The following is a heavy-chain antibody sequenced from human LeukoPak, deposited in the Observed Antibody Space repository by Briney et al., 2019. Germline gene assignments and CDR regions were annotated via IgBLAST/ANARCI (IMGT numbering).Heavy chain of an antibody. V-gene: IGHV3-53*01. D-gene: IGHD6-19*01. Sequence: GGSLRLSCAASGFTVSSNYMSWVRQPAGKGLEWVSVLYSGGATFYADSVKGRFTISRDTSKNTLYPQMNDLRADDTAVYYCTKLKGWYGEGFFDYWGQGTLVTVSS. CDR2: LYSGGAT. CDR3: TKLKGWYGEGFFDY. CDR1: GFTVSSNY. J-gene: IGHJ4*02.